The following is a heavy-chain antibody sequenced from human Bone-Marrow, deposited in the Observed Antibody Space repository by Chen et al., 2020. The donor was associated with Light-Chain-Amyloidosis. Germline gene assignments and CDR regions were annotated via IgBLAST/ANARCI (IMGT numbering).Heavy chain of an antibody. V-gene: IGHV3-30-3*01. CDR2: ISYDGSNK. Sequence: QVQLVESGGGVVHPGRSLRLSCAASGFTFSSYAMPWVRQAPGKGLEWVAVISYDGSNKYYADSVKGRFTISRDNSKNTLYLQMNSLRAEDTAVYYCARDQRVVVAATLDYWGQGTLVTVSS. D-gene: IGHD2-15*01. CDR1: GFTFSSYA. CDR3: ARDQRVVVAATLDY. J-gene: IGHJ4*02.